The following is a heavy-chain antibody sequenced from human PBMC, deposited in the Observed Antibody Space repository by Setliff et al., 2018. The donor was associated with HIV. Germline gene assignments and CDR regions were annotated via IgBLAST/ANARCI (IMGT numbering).Heavy chain of an antibody. Sequence: GASVKVSCKASGYTFTDYYMHWVRQAPGQGLEWMGWINVGNGDTKFSQKFQGRVTITRDISASTVYLDLSRLRSEDTAVYSCARDKGGQFFFYYMDVWGKGTTVTVSS. CDR1: GYTFTDYY. V-gene: IGHV1-3*01. CDR3: ARDKGGQFFFYYMDV. CDR2: INVGNGDT. J-gene: IGHJ6*03. D-gene: IGHD3-16*01.